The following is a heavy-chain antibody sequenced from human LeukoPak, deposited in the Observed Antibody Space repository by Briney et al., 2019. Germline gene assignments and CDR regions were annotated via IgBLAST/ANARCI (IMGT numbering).Heavy chain of an antibody. CDR3: ARGFTGHSSSYYY. J-gene: IGHJ4*02. CDR2: INHSGST. D-gene: IGHD6-6*01. CDR1: GGSFSGYY. V-gene: IGHV4-34*01. Sequence: SETLSLTCAVYGGSFSGYYWSWIRQPPGKGLEWIGEINHSGSTNCNPSLKSRVTISVDTSKNQFSLKLSSVTAADTAVYYCARGFTGHSSSYYYWGQGTLVTVSS.